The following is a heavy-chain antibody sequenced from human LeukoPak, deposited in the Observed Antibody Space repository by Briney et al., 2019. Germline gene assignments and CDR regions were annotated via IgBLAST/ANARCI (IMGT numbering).Heavy chain of an antibody. CDR2: INHSGST. Sequence: SETLSLTCAVYGGSFSGYYWSWLRQPPGKGLEWIGEINHSGSTNYNPSLKSRVTMSVDTSKNQFSLRLSSVTAADTAVYHCAKTWVQDDTRLGPHRNWFDPWGQGTLVTVSS. V-gene: IGHV4-34*01. CDR1: GGSFSGYY. CDR3: AKTWVQDDTRLGPHRNWFDP. J-gene: IGHJ5*02. D-gene: IGHD3-16*01.